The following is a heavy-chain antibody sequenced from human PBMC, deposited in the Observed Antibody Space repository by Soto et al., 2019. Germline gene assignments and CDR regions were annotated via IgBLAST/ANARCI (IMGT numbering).Heavy chain of an antibody. J-gene: IGHJ6*02. V-gene: IGHV3-53*01. Sequence: PGGSLRLSCAASGFTVSSNYMSWVRQAPGKGLEWVSVIYSGGSTYYADSVKGRFTISRDNSKNTLYLQMNSLRAEDTAVYYCARDWTAAAGFYYYGMDVWGQGTTVTVSS. CDR3: ARDWTAAAGFYYYGMDV. D-gene: IGHD6-13*01. CDR2: IYSGGST. CDR1: GFTVSSNY.